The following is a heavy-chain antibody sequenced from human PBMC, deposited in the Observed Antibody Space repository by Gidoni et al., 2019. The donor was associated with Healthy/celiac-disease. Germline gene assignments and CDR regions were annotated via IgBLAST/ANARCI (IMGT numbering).Heavy chain of an antibody. CDR3: AKGESYYDSSGYYYPTYYFDY. J-gene: IGHJ4*02. V-gene: IGHV3-23*01. CDR1: GFTFSSYA. Sequence: EVQLLESGGGLVQPGGSLRLSCAASGFTFSSYAMSWVRQAPGKGLEWGSAISGSGGSTYYADSVKGRFTISRDNSKNTLYLQMNSLRAEDTAVDYCAKGESYYDSSGYYYPTYYFDYWGQGTLVTVSS. CDR2: ISGSGGST. D-gene: IGHD3-22*01.